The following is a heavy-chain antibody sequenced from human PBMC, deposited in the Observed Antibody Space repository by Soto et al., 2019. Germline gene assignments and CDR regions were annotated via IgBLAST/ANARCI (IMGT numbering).Heavy chain of an antibody. J-gene: IGHJ5*02. CDR2: MNPNSGNT. CDR1: GYTFTSYY. D-gene: IGHD3-3*01. V-gene: IGHV1-8*01. CDR3: ARGRRTIFGVVSPSNWFDP. Sequence: ASVEVSCKASGYTFTSYYINWVRQATGQRLEWMGWMNPNSGNTGYAQKFQGRVTMTRNTSISTAYMELSSLRSEDTAVYYCARGRRTIFGVVSPSNWFDPWGQGTLVTVSS.